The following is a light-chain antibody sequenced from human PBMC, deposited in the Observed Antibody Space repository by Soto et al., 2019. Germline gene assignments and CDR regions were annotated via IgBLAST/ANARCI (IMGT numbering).Light chain of an antibody. Sequence: DIQMTQSASTLSGSVGDRVTITSRSSQSISSWLAWYQQKPGKAPKLLIYKASTLKSGVPSRFSGSGSWTDFTLTISSLQPEDVATYYCQKYDSAPITFGQGTRLEIK. CDR1: QSISSW. CDR3: QKYDSAPIT. CDR2: KAS. V-gene: IGKV1-5*03. J-gene: IGKJ5*01.